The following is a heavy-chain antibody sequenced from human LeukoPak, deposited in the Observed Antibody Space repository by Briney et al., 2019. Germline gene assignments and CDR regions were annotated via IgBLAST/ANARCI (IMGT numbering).Heavy chain of an antibody. V-gene: IGHV3-48*01. Sequence: GGSLRLSCAASAFTFSDYSMNWVRQAPGKGLELVSYISGRSSTIYYADSVKGRFTISRDNAKNSMYLQMNSPRAEDTAVYYCARDRIKSGSYYFDYWGQGTLVTVSS. CDR2: ISGRSSTI. J-gene: IGHJ4*02. CDR1: AFTFSDYS. D-gene: IGHD1-26*01. CDR3: ARDRIKSGSYYFDY.